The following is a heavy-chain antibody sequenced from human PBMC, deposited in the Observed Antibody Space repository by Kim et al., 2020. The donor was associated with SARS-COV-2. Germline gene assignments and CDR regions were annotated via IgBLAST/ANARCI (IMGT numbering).Heavy chain of an antibody. Sequence: SETLSLTCTVSGGSISSSSYYWGWIRQPPGKGLEWIGSIYYSRSTYYNPSLKSRVTISVDTSKNQFSLKLSSVTAADTAVYYCARVKVSSGYYPDYWGQGTLVTVSS. CDR2: IYYSRST. CDR3: ARVKVSSGYYPDY. CDR1: GGSISSSSYY. J-gene: IGHJ4*02. D-gene: IGHD3-22*01. V-gene: IGHV4-39*01.